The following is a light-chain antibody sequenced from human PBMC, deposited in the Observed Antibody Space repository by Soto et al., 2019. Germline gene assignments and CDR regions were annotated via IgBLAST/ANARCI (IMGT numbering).Light chain of an antibody. J-gene: IGKJ1*01. Sequence: IQLTQSPSFLSASVGDRVTITCRASQSISSWLAWYQQKPGKAPNLLIYAASSLQSGVPSRFSGSGSGTDSTLIISSLKPEEFATDYCQQSYSNLAVGQGTKGDIK. V-gene: IGKV1-39*01. CDR3: QQSYSNLA. CDR2: AAS. CDR1: QSISSW.